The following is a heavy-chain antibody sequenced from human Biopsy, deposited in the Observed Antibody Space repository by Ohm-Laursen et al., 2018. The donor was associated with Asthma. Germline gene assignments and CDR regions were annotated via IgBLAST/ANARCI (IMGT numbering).Heavy chain of an antibody. CDR1: GFAVSRDP. CDR2: IYSGGTS. J-gene: IGHJ4*02. CDR3: ARGESSNWSHYYFDY. D-gene: IGHD1-20*01. V-gene: IGHV3-53*01. Sequence: SLRLSCAASGFAVSRDPMFWVRQAPGKGLEWVSVIYSGGTSHTADSVRGRFTISRDYSKNTLYLQMHSLRAEDTAAYYCARGESSNWSHYYFDYWGQGTLVTVSS.